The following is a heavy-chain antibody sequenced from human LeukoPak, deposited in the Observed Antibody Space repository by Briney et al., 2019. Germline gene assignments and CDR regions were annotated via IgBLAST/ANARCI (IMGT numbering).Heavy chain of an antibody. CDR2: VNHSGST. CDR1: GGSFTAFY. J-gene: IGHJ4*02. Sequence: SETLSLTCTVYGGSFTAFYWSWIRQPPGKGLEWVGEVNHSGSTNYNPSLKSRVSLLKLTSVTAADTAVYYCARGAYCSSINCYGFDYWGQGTLVTVSS. CDR3: ARGAYCSSINCYGFDY. D-gene: IGHD2-2*01. V-gene: IGHV4-34*01.